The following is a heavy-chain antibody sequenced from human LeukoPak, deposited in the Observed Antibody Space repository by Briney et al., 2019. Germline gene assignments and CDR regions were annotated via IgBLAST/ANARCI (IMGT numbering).Heavy chain of an antibody. CDR3: ARRRRYYYDSSGHEEFDY. D-gene: IGHD3-22*01. V-gene: IGHV4-59*12. Sequence: SETLSLTCTVSGGSISSYYWSWIRQPPGKGLEWIGYIYYSGSTYYNPSLKSRVTISVDTSKNQFSLKLSSVAAADTAVYYCARRRRYYYDSSGHEEFDYWGQGTLVTVSS. CDR2: IYYSGST. CDR1: GGSISSYY. J-gene: IGHJ4*02.